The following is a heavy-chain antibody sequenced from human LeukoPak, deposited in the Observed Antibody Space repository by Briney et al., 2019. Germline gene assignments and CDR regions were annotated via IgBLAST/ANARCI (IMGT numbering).Heavy chain of an antibody. J-gene: IGHJ5*02. CDR1: GFTFSSYS. V-gene: IGHV3-21*01. Sequence: PGGSLRLSCAASGFTFSSYSMNWVRQAPGKGLEWVSSISSSSSYIYYADSVKGRFTISRDNAKNSLYLQMNSLRAEDTAVYYCARGTYSNPRFDPWGQGTQVTVSS. D-gene: IGHD4-11*01. CDR2: ISSSSSYI. CDR3: ARGTYSNPRFDP.